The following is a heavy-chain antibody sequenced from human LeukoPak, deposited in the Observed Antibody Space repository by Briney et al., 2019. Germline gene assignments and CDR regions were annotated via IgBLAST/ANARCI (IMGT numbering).Heavy chain of an antibody. CDR1: GGSFSGYY. Sequence: SETLSLTCAVYGGSFSGYYWSWTRQPPGKGLEWIGEINHSGSTNYNPSLKSRVTISVDTSKNQFSLKLSSVTAADTAVYYCARANGDYGYWGQGTLVTVSS. CDR2: INHSGST. J-gene: IGHJ4*02. V-gene: IGHV4-34*01. D-gene: IGHD4-17*01. CDR3: ARANGDYGY.